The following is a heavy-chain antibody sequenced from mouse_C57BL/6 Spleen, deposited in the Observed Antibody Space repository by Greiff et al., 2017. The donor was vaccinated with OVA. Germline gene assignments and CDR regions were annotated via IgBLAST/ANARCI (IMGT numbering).Heavy chain of an antibody. CDR1: GYTFTSYW. CDR2: IDPSDSYT. D-gene: IGHD2-5*01. J-gene: IGHJ4*01. V-gene: IGHV1-50*01. CDR3: ARWSYSNSYYAMDY. Sequence: QVQLQQPGAELVKPGASVKLSCKASGYTFTSYWMQWVKQRPGQGLEWIGEIDPSDSYTNSNQKFKGKATLTVYTSSSTAYLQLRSLTSKDSTVYYCARWSYSNSYYAMDYWGQGTSVTVSS.